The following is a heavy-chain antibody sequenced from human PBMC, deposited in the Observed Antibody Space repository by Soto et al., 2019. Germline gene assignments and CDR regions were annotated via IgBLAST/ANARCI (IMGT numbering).Heavy chain of an antibody. CDR3: ARDSNVLTGTTTDPDAFDI. CDR1: GYTFTSYG. V-gene: IGHV1-18*04. D-gene: IGHD1-7*01. Sequence: GASVKGCCKASGYTFTSYGISWVRQAPGQGLEWMGWISAYNGNTNYAQKLQGRVTMTTDTSTSTAYMELRSLRSDDTAVYYCARDSNVLTGTTTDPDAFDIWGQGTMVTVSS. J-gene: IGHJ3*02. CDR2: ISAYNGNT.